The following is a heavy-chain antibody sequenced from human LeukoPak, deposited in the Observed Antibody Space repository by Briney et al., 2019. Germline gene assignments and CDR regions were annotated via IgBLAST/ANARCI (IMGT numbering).Heavy chain of an antibody. Sequence: PGGSLRLSCAASGFTFSSYGMHGVRQAPGRGLEWVAVIWYDGSNKYYADSVKGRFTISRDNSKNTLYLQMNSLRAEDTAVYYCARERYSSSWYSKDYYYYYGMDVWGQGTTVTVSS. D-gene: IGHD6-13*01. CDR3: ARERYSSSWYSKDYYYYYGMDV. J-gene: IGHJ6*02. CDR2: IWYDGSNK. CDR1: GFTFSSYG. V-gene: IGHV3-33*01.